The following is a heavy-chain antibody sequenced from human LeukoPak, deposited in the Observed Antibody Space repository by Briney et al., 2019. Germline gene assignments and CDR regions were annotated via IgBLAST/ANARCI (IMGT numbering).Heavy chain of an antibody. CDR1: GGSISSPY. CDR3: ARGSGGFGFDL. D-gene: IGHD3-10*01. CDR2: IYTTGIT. J-gene: IGHJ4*02. Sequence: PSETLSLTCTVSGGSISSPYWSWIRLPPGKGLEWIGYIYTTGITNYNPSLRGRFIISVGTSTNQFSLNVSSVTAADTAVYYCARGSGGFGFDLWGQGTLVTVSS. V-gene: IGHV4-4*09.